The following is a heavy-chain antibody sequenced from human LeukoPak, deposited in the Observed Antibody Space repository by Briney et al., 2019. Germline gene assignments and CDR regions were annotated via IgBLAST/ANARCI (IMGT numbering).Heavy chain of an antibody. CDR2: TSSSGSTM. Sequence: PGGSLRLSCAASGFTFSDYYMSWIRQAPGKGREWVSYTSSSGSTMYYADSVKGRFTISRDNAKNSLYLQMNSLRAEDTAVYYCARGVFYSSASSFDYWGQGSLVTVSS. J-gene: IGHJ4*02. D-gene: IGHD6-6*01. CDR1: GFTFSDYY. V-gene: IGHV3-11*01. CDR3: ARGVFYSSASSFDY.